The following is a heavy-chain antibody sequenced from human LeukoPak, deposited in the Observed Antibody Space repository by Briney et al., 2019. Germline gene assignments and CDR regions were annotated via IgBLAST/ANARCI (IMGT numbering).Heavy chain of an antibody. D-gene: IGHD6-13*01. CDR3: ARDGPFAAAGDS. V-gene: IGHV1-69*04. CDR1: GCTFSSYA. J-gene: IGHJ4*02. CDR2: IIPILGIA. Sequence: SVKVSCKASGCTFSSYAISWVRQAPGQGLEWMGRIIPILGIANYAQKFQGRVTITADKSTSTAYMELSSLRSEDTAVYYCARDGPFAAAGDSWGQGTLVTVSS.